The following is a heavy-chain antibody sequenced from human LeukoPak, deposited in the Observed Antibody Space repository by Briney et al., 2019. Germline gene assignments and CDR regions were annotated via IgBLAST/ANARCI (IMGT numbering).Heavy chain of an antibody. D-gene: IGHD1-26*01. CDR3: ARIRGELDAFDI. V-gene: IGHV1-18*01. CDR1: GYTFISYG. Sequence: ASVKVSCKASGYTFISYGITWVRQASGQGLEWMGWISAYNGDTNYAQKVKGRVTMTTDTSTRTAYMELRSLRSDDTAVYYCARIRGELDAFDIWGQGTMVTVSS. J-gene: IGHJ3*02. CDR2: ISAYNGDT.